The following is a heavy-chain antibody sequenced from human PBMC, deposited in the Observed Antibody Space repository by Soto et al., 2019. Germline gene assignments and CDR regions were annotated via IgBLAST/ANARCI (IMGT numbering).Heavy chain of an antibody. CDR1: VYTFTNYG. Sequence: ASVPVSYKASVYTFTNYGIDWVRPAPAQGLEWLGWISAYDGNTKYAQILQGRVSLTTDTSTNTAYMELRSLRSDDTAMYFRARGGYYDSSGSRNYYYYGMNVWGQGTTVTVSS. J-gene: IGHJ6*02. V-gene: IGHV1-18*01. D-gene: IGHD3-22*01. CDR2: ISAYDGNT. CDR3: ARGGYYDSSGSRNYYYYGMNV.